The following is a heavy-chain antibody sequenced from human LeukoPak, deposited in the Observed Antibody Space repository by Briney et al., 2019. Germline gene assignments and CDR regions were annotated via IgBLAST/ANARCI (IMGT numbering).Heavy chain of an antibody. CDR1: GVTFNNYG. D-gene: IGHD2-2*01. CDR2: MSYDGRNI. J-gene: IGHJ4*02. Sequence: PGGSLRLSCAASGVTFNNYGMHWVRQAPGKGLEWVAVMSYDGRNIHYPDSVKGRFTISRDISTDTLWLQMDSLRTEATAVYYSAKGPLRGTAAAIDYCGQGTLVTAPS. CDR3: AKGPLRGTAAAIDY. V-gene: IGHV3-30*18.